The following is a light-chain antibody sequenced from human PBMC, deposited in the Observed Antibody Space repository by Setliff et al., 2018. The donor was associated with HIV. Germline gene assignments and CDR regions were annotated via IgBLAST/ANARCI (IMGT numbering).Light chain of an antibody. V-gene: IGLV2-8*01. Sequence: QPALTQPPSASGSPGQSVTISCTGTSSDIGGYTYVSWYQQHPGKAPKLVIYEVNKRPSGVPDRFSGSKSGNTASLTVSGLQAEDEADYYCSSYAGSNNLVFGGGTKVTVL. CDR3: SSYAGSNNLV. CDR1: SSDIGGYTY. CDR2: EVN. J-gene: IGLJ2*01.